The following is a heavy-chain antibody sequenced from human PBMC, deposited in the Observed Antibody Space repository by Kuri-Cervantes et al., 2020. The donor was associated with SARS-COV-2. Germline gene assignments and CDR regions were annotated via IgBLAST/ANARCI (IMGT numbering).Heavy chain of an antibody. D-gene: IGHD2-15*01. CDR1: GFTVRSNY. CDR2: IYGGGST. Sequence: GESLKISCAASGFTVRSNYMSWVRQAPGKGLEWVSVIYGGGSTYYADSVKGRFTISSDNSKNTLYLQMNSLRAEDTAVYYCARDNYCSGGSCYSYYYGMDVWGQGTTVTVSS. J-gene: IGHJ6*02. CDR3: ARDNYCSGGSCYSYYYGMDV. V-gene: IGHV3-53*01.